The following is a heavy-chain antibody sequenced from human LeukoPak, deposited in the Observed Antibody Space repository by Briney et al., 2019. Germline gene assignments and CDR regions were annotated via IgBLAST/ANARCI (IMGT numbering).Heavy chain of an antibody. CDR3: ARDATAAAFGPVDP. Sequence: GGSLRLSCAASGFTFSSYGMHWVRQAPGKGLEYVSAISSNGGSTYYANSVEGRFTISRDNSKNTLYLQMGSLRAEDMAVYYCARDATAAAFGPVDPWGQGTLVTVSS. CDR1: GFTFSSYG. J-gene: IGHJ5*02. CDR2: ISSNGGST. D-gene: IGHD6-13*01. V-gene: IGHV3-64*01.